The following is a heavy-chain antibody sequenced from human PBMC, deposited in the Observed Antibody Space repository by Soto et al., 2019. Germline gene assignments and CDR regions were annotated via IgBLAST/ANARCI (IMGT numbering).Heavy chain of an antibody. V-gene: IGHV4-39*01. CDR3: ARQRTSVVTQAYFDD. Sequence: SEPLSLTFTVSGGSINSRSYYWGWICQSPGKGLEWIGSIYYSGSTYNNPSLKSRVAMSVDTSKNQFSLKLRSVSAADTAVYYCARQRTSVVTQAYFDDWGQGSLVTVSS. CDR2: IYYSGST. J-gene: IGHJ4*02. D-gene: IGHD2-21*02. CDR1: GGSINSRSYY.